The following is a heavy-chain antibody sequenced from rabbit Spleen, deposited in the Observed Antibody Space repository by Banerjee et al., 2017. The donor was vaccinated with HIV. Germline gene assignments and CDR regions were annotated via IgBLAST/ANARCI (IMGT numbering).Heavy chain of an antibody. D-gene: IGHD8-1*01. CDR1: GFSFSSSFW. J-gene: IGHJ6*01. Sequence: QSLEESGGDLVKPGASLTLTCTASGFSFSSSFWICWVRQAPGKGLEWIACIYAGNSGSTYSATWAKGRFTISKTSSTTVTLQMTSLTAADTATYFCARDSGTSFSTYGMDLWGPGTLVTV. V-gene: IGHV1S40*01. CDR2: IYAGNSGST. CDR3: ARDSGTSFSTYGMDL.